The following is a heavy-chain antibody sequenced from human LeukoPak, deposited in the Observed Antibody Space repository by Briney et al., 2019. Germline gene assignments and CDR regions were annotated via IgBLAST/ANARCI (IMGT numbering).Heavy chain of an antibody. CDR3: ATLPYFYYYDTLTAPDHFDY. Sequence: PGGSMRPSCAASGSTLDAYAMRWVRQAPGKGLEWVSLISGDGDTTYYGDSVKGRFTISRDNSQNSMFLQMNSLGSEDTGLYYCATLPYFYYYDTLTAPDHFDYWGQGTLVTVS. CDR2: ISGDGDTT. J-gene: IGHJ4*02. CDR1: GSTLDAYA. D-gene: IGHD3-9*01. V-gene: IGHV3-43*02.